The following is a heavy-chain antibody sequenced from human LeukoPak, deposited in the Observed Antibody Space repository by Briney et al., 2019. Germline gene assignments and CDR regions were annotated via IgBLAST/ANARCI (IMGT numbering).Heavy chain of an antibody. CDR3: ARRYSSSWYVGFFDP. J-gene: IGHJ5*02. CDR2: IYYSGST. D-gene: IGHD6-13*01. V-gene: IGHV4-59*08. CDR1: GASIRNYY. Sequence: KPSETLSLTCTVSGASIRNYYWSWIRQSPGKGLEWIGYIYYSGSTNYNPSLEGRVAMSVDTSKNQFSLRLSSVTAADTAIYYCARRYSSSWYVGFFDPWGQGTLVTVSS.